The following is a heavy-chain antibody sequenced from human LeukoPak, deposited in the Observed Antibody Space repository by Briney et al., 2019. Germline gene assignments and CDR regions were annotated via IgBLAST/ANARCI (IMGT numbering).Heavy chain of an antibody. Sequence: PGGSLRLSCAASGFTFSSYWMTWVRQAPGKGLEWVANINKDGSVKYYVDSVKGRFTISRDNAKNSLYLQMNSLRAEDTAIYDCARIGYSSSSLDFWGRGTLVTVSS. V-gene: IGHV3-7*03. CDR3: ARIGYSSSSLDF. CDR1: GFTFSSYW. D-gene: IGHD6-6*01. CDR2: INKDGSVK. J-gene: IGHJ4*02.